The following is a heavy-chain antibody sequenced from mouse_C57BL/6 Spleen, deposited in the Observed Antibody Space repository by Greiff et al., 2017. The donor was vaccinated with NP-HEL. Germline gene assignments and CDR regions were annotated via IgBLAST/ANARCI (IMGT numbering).Heavy chain of an antibody. V-gene: IGHV1-72*01. Sequence: VQLQQSGAELVKPGASVKLSCKASGYTFTSYWMHWVKQRPGRGLEWIGRIDPNSGGTKYNEKFKSKATLTADKPSSTAYMQLSSLTSEDSAVDYGARHYGRALWAMDYWGQGTSVTVSS. CDR3: ARHYGRALWAMDY. CDR2: IDPNSGGT. J-gene: IGHJ4*01. D-gene: IGHD1-1*01. CDR1: GYTFTSYW.